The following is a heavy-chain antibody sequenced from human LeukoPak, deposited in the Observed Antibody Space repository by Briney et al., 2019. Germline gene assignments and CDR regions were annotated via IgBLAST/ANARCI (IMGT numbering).Heavy chain of an antibody. CDR3: ARALLYYDFWGGYYTGFNWFDP. J-gene: IGHJ5*02. D-gene: IGHD3-3*01. CDR2: IIPIFGTA. CDR1: GGTFSSYA. V-gene: IGHV1-69*05. Sequence: SVKVSCKASGGTFSSYAISWVRQAPGQGLEWMGGIIPIFGTANYAQKFQGRVTITTDESTSTAYMELSSLRSEDTAVYYCARALLYYDFWGGYYTGFNWFDPWGQGTLVTVSS.